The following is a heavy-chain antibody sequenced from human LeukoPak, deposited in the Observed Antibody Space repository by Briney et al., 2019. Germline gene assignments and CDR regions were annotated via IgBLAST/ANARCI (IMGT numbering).Heavy chain of an antibody. CDR3: VLTTAAVDY. CDR1: GGSISSYY. J-gene: IGHJ4*02. V-gene: IGHV4-59*06. CDR2: MYYSGST. Sequence: PSETLSLTCTVSGGSISSYYWSWIRQPPGKGLEWIGYMYYSGSTYYNPSLKSRVTISVDTSKNQFSLKLSSVTAADTAVYYCVLTTAAVDYWGQGTLVTVSS. D-gene: IGHD4/OR15-4a*01.